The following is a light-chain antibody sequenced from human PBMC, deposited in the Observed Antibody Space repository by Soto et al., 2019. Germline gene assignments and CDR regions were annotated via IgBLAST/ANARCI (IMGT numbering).Light chain of an antibody. J-gene: IGKJ1*01. Sequence: EIVMTQSPATLSVXPGERATLXXRASQSVSSNLVWYQQKPGQAPRLLIYGASTRATGIPARFSGSGSGTEFTLTIGSLQSEDFAVYYCQQYKNCPRTCGQGTMVDIK. V-gene: IGKV3-15*01. CDR3: QQYKNCPRT. CDR2: GAS. CDR1: QSVSSN.